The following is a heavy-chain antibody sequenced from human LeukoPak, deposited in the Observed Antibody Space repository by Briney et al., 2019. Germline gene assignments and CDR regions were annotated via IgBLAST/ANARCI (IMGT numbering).Heavy chain of an antibody. V-gene: IGHV4-59*12. Sequence: SETLSLTCTVSGGSISSYYWSWIRQPPGKGLEWIGYIYYSGSTNYNPSLKSRVTISVDTSKNQFSLKLSSVTAADTAVYYCARGRITLHYWGQGTLVTVSS. CDR2: IYYSGST. CDR3: ARGRITLHY. D-gene: IGHD3-10*01. J-gene: IGHJ4*02. CDR1: GGSISSYY.